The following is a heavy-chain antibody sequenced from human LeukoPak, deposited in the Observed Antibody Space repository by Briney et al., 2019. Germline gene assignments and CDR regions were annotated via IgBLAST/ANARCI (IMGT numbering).Heavy chain of an antibody. CDR1: GGSFSGYY. CDR2: INHSGST. Sequence: SSETLSLTCAVYGGSFSGYYWSWIRQPPGKGLEWIGEINHSGSTNYHPSLKSRVTISVDTSKNQFSLKLSSVTAADTAVYYCARVSGYSYGKGYFDYWGQGTLVTVSS. V-gene: IGHV4-34*01. CDR3: ARVSGYSYGKGYFDY. J-gene: IGHJ4*02. D-gene: IGHD5-18*01.